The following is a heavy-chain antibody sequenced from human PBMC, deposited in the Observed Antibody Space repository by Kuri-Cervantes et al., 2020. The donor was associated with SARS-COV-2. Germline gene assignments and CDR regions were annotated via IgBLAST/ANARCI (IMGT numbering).Heavy chain of an antibody. Sequence: ASVKVSCKASGYTFTSYYMHWVRQAPGQGLEWMGIINPSGGSTSYAQKFQGRVTITTDESTSTAYMELSSLRSEDTAVYYCVRVRGYDSSGYFGRWGQGTLVTVSS. CDR1: GYTFTSYY. J-gene: IGHJ4*02. V-gene: IGHV1-46*01. CDR3: VRVRGYDSSGYFGR. D-gene: IGHD3-22*01. CDR2: INPSGGST.